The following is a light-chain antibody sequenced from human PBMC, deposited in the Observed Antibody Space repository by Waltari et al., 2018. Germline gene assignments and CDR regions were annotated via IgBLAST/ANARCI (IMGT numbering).Light chain of an antibody. Sequence: EIVMTQSPATLSVSPGARATLSCRASQSIVTNLAWYQQKPGQAPKPLIYGASTRATGIPARFSGSASGTEFTLTITSLQSEDFEVYYCHQYHNWPLTFGPGTRVDIK. CDR3: HQYHNWPLT. CDR1: QSIVTN. V-gene: IGKV3-15*01. J-gene: IGKJ3*01. CDR2: GAS.